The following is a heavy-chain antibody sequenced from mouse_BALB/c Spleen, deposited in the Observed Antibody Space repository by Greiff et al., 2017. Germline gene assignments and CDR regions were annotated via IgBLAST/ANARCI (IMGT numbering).Heavy chain of an antibody. V-gene: IGHV7-3*02. CDR3: ARDKGTAPGDY. J-gene: IGHJ2*01. Sequence: EVMLVESGGGLVQPGGSLRLSCATSGFTFTDYYMSWVRQPPGKALEWLGFIRNKANGYTTEYSASVKGRFTISRDNSQSILYLQMNTLRAEDSATYYCARDKGTAPGDYWGQGTTLTVSS. D-gene: IGHD1-2*01. CDR1: GFTFTDYY. CDR2: IRNKANGYTT.